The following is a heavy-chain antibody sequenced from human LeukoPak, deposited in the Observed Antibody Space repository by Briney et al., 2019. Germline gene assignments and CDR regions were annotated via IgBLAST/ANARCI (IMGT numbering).Heavy chain of an antibody. CDR1: GFTFSSYS. CDR3: ARDAGNSGYGCDL. Sequence: TRGSLRLSCAASGFTFSSYSMTWVRQAPGKGLEWVSHIRSTGDTFYADSVKGRFTISRDNARNSLYLQMNSLRAEDTAMYYCARDAGNSGYGCDLWGQGTLVTVSS. D-gene: IGHD5-12*01. J-gene: IGHJ5*02. CDR2: IRSTGDT. V-gene: IGHV3-48*01.